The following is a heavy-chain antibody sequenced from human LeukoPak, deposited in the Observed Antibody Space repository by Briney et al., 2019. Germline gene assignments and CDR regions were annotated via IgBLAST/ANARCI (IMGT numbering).Heavy chain of an antibody. CDR3: ARKGIAAAGVLSYYYGMDV. J-gene: IGHJ6*02. D-gene: IGHD6-13*01. Sequence: GESLKISFKGSGYRFTSYWIGWVRQMPGKGLEWMGIIYPGESDTRYTPSFQGQVTISADKSISTAYLQWSSLKASDTAMYYCARKGIAAAGVLSYYYGMDVWGQGTTVTVSS. CDR2: IYPGESDT. CDR1: GYRFTSYW. V-gene: IGHV5-51*01.